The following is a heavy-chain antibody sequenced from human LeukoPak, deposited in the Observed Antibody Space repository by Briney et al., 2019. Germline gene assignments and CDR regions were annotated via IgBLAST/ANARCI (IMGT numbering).Heavy chain of an antibody. CDR3: ARGSGDGYNFVY. J-gene: IGHJ4*02. CDR2: IHYSGST. V-gene: IGHV4-59*01. CDR1: GGSISSYY. Sequence: PSETLSLTCTVSGGSISSYYWSWIRQPPGKGLEWIGYIHYSGSTNNNPSLKSRVTISVDTSKNQFSLKLSSVTAADTAVYYCARGSGDGYNFVYWGQGTLVTVPS. D-gene: IGHD5-24*01.